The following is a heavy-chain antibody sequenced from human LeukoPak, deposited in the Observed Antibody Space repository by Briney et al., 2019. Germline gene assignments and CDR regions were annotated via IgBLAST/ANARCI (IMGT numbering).Heavy chain of an antibody. Sequence: GGSLRLSCVTSGFPFSTYSMNWVRQAPGKGLEWLSYITSTSDTIYYADSVKGRFTISRDNAKNSLYLQMNSLRDDNSAAYFCARVYLERLTAGYFDHWGQGTQVTVSP. CDR1: GFPFSTYS. V-gene: IGHV3-48*02. D-gene: IGHD2-8*01. J-gene: IGHJ4*02. CDR2: ITSTSDTI. CDR3: ARVYLERLTAGYFDH.